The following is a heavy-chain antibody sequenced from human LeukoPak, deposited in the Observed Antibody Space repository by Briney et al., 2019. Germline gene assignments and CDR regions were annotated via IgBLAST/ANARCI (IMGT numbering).Heavy chain of an antibody. CDR3: ARVWSRKLLLSGNSRNWFDP. CDR2: IIPIFGTA. J-gene: IGHJ5*02. V-gene: IGHV1-69*13. Sequence: SVNVSCKASGGTFSSYAISWVRQAPGQGLEWMGGIIPIFGTANYAQKFQGRVTITADESTSTAYMELSSLRSEDTAVYYCARVWSRKLLLSGNSRNWFDPWGQGTLVTVSS. CDR1: GGTFSSYA. D-gene: IGHD1-26*01.